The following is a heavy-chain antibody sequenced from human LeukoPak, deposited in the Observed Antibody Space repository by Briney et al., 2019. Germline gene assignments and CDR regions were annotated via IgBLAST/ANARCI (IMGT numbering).Heavy chain of an antibody. D-gene: IGHD3-22*01. CDR3: ATLNKITMIVVVNWFDP. Sequence: ASVKVSCKVSGYTLTELSMHWVRQAPGKGLEWMGGFDPEDGETIYAQKFQGRVTMTEDTSTDTAYMELSSLRSEDTAVYYCATLNKITMIVVVNWFDPWGQGTLVTVSS. CDR1: GYTLTELS. J-gene: IGHJ5*02. V-gene: IGHV1-24*01. CDR2: FDPEDGET.